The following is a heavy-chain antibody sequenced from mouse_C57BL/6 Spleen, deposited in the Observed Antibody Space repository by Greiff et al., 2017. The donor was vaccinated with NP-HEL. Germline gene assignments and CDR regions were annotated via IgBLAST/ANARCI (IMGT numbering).Heavy chain of an antibody. CDR1: GFTFSSYA. Sequence: EVKLVESGGGLVKPGGSLKLSCAASGFTFSSYAMSWVRQTPEKRLEWVATISDGGSYTYYPDNVKGRFTISRDNAKNNLYMQMSHLKSEDTAMYYCARECEYDSYYAMDYWGQGTSVTVSS. CDR3: ARECEYDSYYAMDY. CDR2: ISDGGSYT. D-gene: IGHD2-4*01. J-gene: IGHJ4*01. V-gene: IGHV5-4*01.